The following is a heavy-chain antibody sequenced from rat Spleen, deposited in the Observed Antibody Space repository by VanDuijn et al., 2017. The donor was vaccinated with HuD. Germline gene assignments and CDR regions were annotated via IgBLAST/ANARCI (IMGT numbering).Heavy chain of an antibody. CDR3: ATHNSGYFDY. Sequence: EVQLVESDGDLVQPGRSLKLSCAASGLTFSAYYMAWVRQAPTKGLGWVATISYDGSSTYYRDSVKGRFTISRDNAKNTLYLQMDSLRPEDTATYYCATHNSGYFDYWGQGVMVTVSS. CDR1: GLTFSAYY. V-gene: IGHV5-29*01. CDR2: ISYDGSST. D-gene: IGHD4-3*01. J-gene: IGHJ2*01.